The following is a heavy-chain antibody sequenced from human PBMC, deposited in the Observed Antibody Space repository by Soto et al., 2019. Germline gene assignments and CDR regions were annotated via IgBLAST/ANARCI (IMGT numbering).Heavy chain of an antibody. CDR1: GFTFSSYG. V-gene: IGHV3-33*01. Sequence: QVQLVESGGGVVQPGRSLRLSCAASGFTFSSYGMHWVRQAPGKGLEWVAVIWYDGSNKYYADSVKGRFTISRDNSKNTLYLQMNSLRAEDTAVYYCARDQVAVAGIFDYWGXXTXVTVSS. J-gene: IGHJ4*01. D-gene: IGHD6-19*01. CDR3: ARDQVAVAGIFDY. CDR2: IWYDGSNK.